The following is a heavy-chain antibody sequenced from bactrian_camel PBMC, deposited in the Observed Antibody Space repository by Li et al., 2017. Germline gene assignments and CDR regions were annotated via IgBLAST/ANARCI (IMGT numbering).Heavy chain of an antibody. D-gene: IGHD2*01. V-gene: IGHV3S60*01. J-gene: IGHJ4*01. Sequence: HVQLVESGGGSVQAGGSLNLSCTTSGFNTADSPMAWYRQAPGKECELVSMVRGDGTTKYADSVNGRLTISRDNAKNAVYLRMNNLKIVDTGVYYCAAVIDPPPVAVYCSRGYHSSYSSRIKHWGQGTQVTVS. CDR3: AAVIDPPPVAVYCSRGYHSSYSSRIKH. CDR2: VRGDGTT. CDR1: GFNTADSP.